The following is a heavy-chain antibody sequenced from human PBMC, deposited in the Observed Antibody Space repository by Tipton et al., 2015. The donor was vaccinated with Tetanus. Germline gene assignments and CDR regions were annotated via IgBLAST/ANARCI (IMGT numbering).Heavy chain of an antibody. CDR2: IFPDDSDT. J-gene: IGHJ4*02. Sequence: QLVQSGADVKKPGESLKISCKASGYSFTSHWIGWVRQMPGKGPEWMGMIFPDDSDTRYSPSFQGHVTFSVDKSTSTVYLQWSSLKASDTAMYFCARMYSTSSPFDHWGQGTLVAVSS. CDR1: GYSFTSHW. V-gene: IGHV5-51*01. CDR3: ARMYSTSSPFDH. D-gene: IGHD6-6*01.